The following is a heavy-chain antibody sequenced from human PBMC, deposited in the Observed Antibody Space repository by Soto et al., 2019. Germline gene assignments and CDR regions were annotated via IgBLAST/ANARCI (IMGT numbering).Heavy chain of an antibody. D-gene: IGHD3-10*01. Sequence: SETLSLTCTVSGGSISSGDYYWSWIRQPPGKGLEWIGYIYYSGSTYYNPSLKSRVTISVDTSKNQFSLKLSSMTAADTAVYYCARDLAPNGSGTHTFDYWGQGTLVTVSS. CDR3: ARDLAPNGSGTHTFDY. V-gene: IGHV4-30-4*01. J-gene: IGHJ4*02. CDR2: IYYSGST. CDR1: GGSISSGDYY.